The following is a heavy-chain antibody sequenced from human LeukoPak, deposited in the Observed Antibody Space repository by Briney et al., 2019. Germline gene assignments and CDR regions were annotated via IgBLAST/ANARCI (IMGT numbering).Heavy chain of an antibody. CDR1: GDSISRSY. V-gene: IGHV4-59*01. CDR3: ASYSYYYDSSGYFDY. CDR2: IYYSGST. Sequence: SETLSLTCTVSGDSISRSYWNWIRQPPGKGLEWIGYIYYSGSTNYNPSLKSRVTISVDTSKNQFSLKLSSVTAADTAVYYCASYSYYYDSSGYFDYWGQGTLVTVSS. D-gene: IGHD3-22*01. J-gene: IGHJ4*02.